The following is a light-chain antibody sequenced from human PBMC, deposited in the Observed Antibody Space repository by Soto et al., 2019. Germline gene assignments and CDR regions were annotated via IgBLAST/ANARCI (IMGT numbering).Light chain of an antibody. Sequence: QSALTQPASVSGSPGQSITISCTGTTSNVGSYKLVSWYQQPPGKAPKLMIFEVNKRPSGVSNRFSGSKSGNTASLTISGLKVEDEADYYCCSSGGSPTYVFGTGTKGTVL. CDR3: CSSGGSPTYV. CDR2: EVN. J-gene: IGLJ1*01. CDR1: TSNVGSYKL. V-gene: IGLV2-23*02.